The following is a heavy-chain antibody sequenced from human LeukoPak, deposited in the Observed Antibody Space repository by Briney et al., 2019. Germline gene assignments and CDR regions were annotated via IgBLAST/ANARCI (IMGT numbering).Heavy chain of an antibody. J-gene: IGHJ4*02. CDR3: ARQRKSYLGYDSSGYSQYYFDY. CDR2: ISSSSSYI. D-gene: IGHD3-22*01. Sequence: PGGSLRLSCAASGFTFSSYSMNWVRQAPGKGLEWVSSISSSSSYIYYADSVKGRFTISRDNAKNSLYLQMNSLRAEDTALYYCARQRKSYLGYDSSGYSQYYFDYWGQGTLVTVSS. CDR1: GFTFSSYS. V-gene: IGHV3-21*04.